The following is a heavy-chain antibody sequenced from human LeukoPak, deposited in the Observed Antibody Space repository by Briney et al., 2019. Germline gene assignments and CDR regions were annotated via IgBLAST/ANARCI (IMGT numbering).Heavy chain of an antibody. CDR2: ISGSGGST. V-gene: IGHV3-23*01. CDR3: ARWQNRAFDI. D-gene: IGHD2-15*01. CDR1: GFTFSSYA. Sequence: PGGSLRLSCAASGFTFSSYAMSWVRQAPGKGLEWVSTISGSGGSTHYADSVKGRFTISRDNAKNSLYLQMNSLRAEDTAVYYCARWQNRAFDIWGQGTMVTVSS. J-gene: IGHJ3*02.